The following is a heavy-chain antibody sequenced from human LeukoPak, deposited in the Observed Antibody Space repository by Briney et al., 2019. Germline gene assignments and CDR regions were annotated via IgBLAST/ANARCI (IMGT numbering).Heavy chain of an antibody. CDR3: ARVGYYESSGYYEY. Sequence: ASVKVSCKASGYTLTDYYMHWVRQAPGQGLEWMGRINPNSGGTNYAQKFQGRVTMTRDTSISTVYIELSRLRSDDTAVYYCARVGYYESSGYYEYWGQGTLVTVSS. CDR2: INPNSGGT. V-gene: IGHV1-2*06. J-gene: IGHJ4*02. CDR1: GYTLTDYY. D-gene: IGHD3-22*01.